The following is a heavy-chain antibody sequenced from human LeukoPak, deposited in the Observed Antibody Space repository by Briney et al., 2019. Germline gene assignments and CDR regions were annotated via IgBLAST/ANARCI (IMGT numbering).Heavy chain of an antibody. CDR3: ARDEGGDRSYYYYMDV. V-gene: IGHV1-2*02. CDR2: INPNSGGT. J-gene: IGHJ6*03. Sequence: ASVTVSCKASGYTFTGYYMHWVRQAPGQGLEWMGWINPNSGGTNYAQKFQGRVTMTRDTSSSTAYMELSRLRSDDTAVYYCARDEGGDRSYYYYMDVWGKGTTVTVSS. D-gene: IGHD3-10*01. CDR1: GYTFTGYY.